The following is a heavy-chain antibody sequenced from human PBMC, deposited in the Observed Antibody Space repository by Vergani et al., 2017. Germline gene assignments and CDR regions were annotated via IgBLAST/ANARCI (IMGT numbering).Heavy chain of an antibody. CDR1: GYTFTGYY. Sequence: QVQLVQSGAEVKKPGASVKVSCKASGYTFTGYYMHWVRQAPGQGLEWMGWINPNSGGTNYAQKFQGRVTMTRDTSISTAYMELSRLRSDDTAVYYCARRSSSGDYYYYYMDVWGKGTTVTVSS. D-gene: IGHD6-6*01. J-gene: IGHJ6*03. CDR3: ARRSSSGDYYYYYMDV. CDR2: INPNSGGT. V-gene: IGHV1-2*02.